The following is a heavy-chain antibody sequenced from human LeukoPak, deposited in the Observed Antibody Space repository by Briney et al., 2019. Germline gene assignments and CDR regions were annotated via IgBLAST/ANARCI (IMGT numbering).Heavy chain of an antibody. V-gene: IGHV3-23*01. J-gene: IGHJ4*02. Sequence: GGTLRLSCAASRFTFSSYDMTWVRQAPGKGLEWVSAISGSGGSTYYADSVKGRFTISRDNSKNTLYLQMNSLRAEDTAVYYCAKAIYGSGTYLFDYWGQGTLVTVSS. D-gene: IGHD3-10*01. CDR3: AKAIYGSGTYLFDY. CDR2: ISGSGGST. CDR1: RFTFSSYD.